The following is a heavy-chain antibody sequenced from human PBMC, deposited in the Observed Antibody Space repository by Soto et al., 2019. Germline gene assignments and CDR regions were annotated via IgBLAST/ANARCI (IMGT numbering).Heavy chain of an antibody. D-gene: IGHD2-2*01. J-gene: IGHJ3*02. CDR3: VRDGRSIVVAGAHPDAFDI. Sequence: GGSLRLSCAASGFLFTSYAMNWVRQAPGKGLEWVSGISATGGRTYYADSVKGRFTISRDNSRNTLYLQMNSPRADDTAVYYCVRDGRSIVVAGAHPDAFDIWGQGTTVTVS. CDR1: GFLFTSYA. V-gene: IGHV3-23*01. CDR2: ISATGGRT.